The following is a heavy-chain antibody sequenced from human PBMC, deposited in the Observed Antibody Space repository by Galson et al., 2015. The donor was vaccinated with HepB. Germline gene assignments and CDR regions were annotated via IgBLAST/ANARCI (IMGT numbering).Heavy chain of an antibody. CDR3: TRPGYGSSWFLDYSHGMDI. Sequence: SLRLSCAASGFTFSGSGIHWVRLASGKGLEWVGRIGNRANNYATAYAASVRGRFTVSRDDSKDTAYPQMNSLKTEDTAVYYCTRPGYGSSWFLDYSHGMDIWGQGTTVIVS. D-gene: IGHD6-13*01. V-gene: IGHV3-73*01. CDR2: IGNRANNYAT. CDR1: GFTFSGSG. J-gene: IGHJ6*02.